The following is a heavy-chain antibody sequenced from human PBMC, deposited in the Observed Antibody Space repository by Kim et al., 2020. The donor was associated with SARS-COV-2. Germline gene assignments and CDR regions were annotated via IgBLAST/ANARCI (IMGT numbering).Heavy chain of an antibody. CDR2: ISGGGGNT. V-gene: IGHV3-23*01. D-gene: IGHD6-19*01. J-gene: IGHJ4*02. Sequence: GGSLRLSCAVSGFTFSSYAMSWVRQAPGKGLEWVSGISGGGGNTFYADFVKGRFTISRDNSKNTLSLQMDSLGAEDTAIYYCAKRYRITVVGSSEDSWGQGTLVTVSS. CDR1: GFTFSSYA. CDR3: AKRYRITVVGSSEDS.